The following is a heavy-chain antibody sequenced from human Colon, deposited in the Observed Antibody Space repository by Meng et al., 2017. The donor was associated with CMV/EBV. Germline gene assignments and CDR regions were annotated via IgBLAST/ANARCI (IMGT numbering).Heavy chain of an antibody. CDR2: IYWDDDT. J-gene: IGHJ4*02. CDR3: VHRSYSGQDDY. V-gene: IGHV2-5*02. D-gene: IGHD5-12*01. CDR1: GFSFTTDKAG. Sequence: TLKGSGPPLVKPTKTLTLTCTFSGFSFTTDKAGVGWIRHPPGKALEWLALIYWDDDTRYSPSLKTRLTITRDTSKNQVILTMTNMDPADTATYYCVHRSYSGQDDYWGQGALVTVSS.